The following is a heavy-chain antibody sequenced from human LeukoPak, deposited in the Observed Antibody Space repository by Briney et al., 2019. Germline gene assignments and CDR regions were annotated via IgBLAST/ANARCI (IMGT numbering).Heavy chain of an antibody. J-gene: IGHJ4*02. D-gene: IGHD5-12*01. CDR1: GFTFSSYG. CDR3: ANAPGVTGYSGYDYLPFDY. CDR2: ISGSGGNT. V-gene: IGHV3-23*01. Sequence: GGSLRLSCAASGFTFSSYGMRWVRQAPGKGLEWVSAISGSGGNTYYADSVKGRFTISRDNSKNTLHLQMNSLRAEDTAVYYCANAPGVTGYSGYDYLPFDYWGQGTLVTVSS.